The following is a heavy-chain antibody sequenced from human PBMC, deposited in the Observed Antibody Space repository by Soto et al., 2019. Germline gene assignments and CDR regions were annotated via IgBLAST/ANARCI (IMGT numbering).Heavy chain of an antibody. CDR1: GFMFSNHG. D-gene: IGHD1-1*01. J-gene: IGHJ4*02. Sequence: QVQLVESGGGVVQPGRSLRLSCAASGFMFSNHGMHWVRQAPGTGLEWVAVIWADGNNRDYADSVKGRFTISRDKSKNTLYVQRNSLRAEDTAVYYCVRGDNWNDEASDYWGQGTLVTVSS. CDR3: VRGDNWNDEASDY. V-gene: IGHV3-33*01. CDR2: IWADGNNR.